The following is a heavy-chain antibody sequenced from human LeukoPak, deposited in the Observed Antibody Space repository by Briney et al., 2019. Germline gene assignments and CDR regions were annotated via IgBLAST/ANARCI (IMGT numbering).Heavy chain of an antibody. Sequence: ASVKVSCKASGYTFTSYGISWVRQAPGQGLEWMGWISAYNGNTNYAQKLQGRVTMTTDTSTSTAYMELRSLRSGDTAVYYCARDGLSWLSPYYFDYWGQGTLVTVSS. CDR2: ISAYNGNT. J-gene: IGHJ4*02. D-gene: IGHD3-16*02. CDR1: GYTFTSYG. CDR3: ARDGLSWLSPYYFDY. V-gene: IGHV1-18*01.